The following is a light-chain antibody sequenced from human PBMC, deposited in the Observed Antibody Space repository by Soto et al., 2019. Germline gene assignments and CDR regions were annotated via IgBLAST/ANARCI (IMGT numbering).Light chain of an antibody. V-gene: IGKV3-11*01. J-gene: IGKJ5*01. CDR3: QQRSNL. Sequence: EIVLTQSPVTLSLSPGERATLSCRASQSVSSYLAWYQQKPGQAPRLLIYDASNRATGIPARFSGSGSGTDFTLTISSLEPEDFAVYYCQQRSNLFGQGTRLEIK. CDR1: QSVSSY. CDR2: DAS.